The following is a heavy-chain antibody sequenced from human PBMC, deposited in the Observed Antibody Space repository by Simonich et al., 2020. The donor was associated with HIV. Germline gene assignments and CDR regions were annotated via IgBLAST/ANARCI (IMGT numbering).Heavy chain of an antibody. CDR2: INQSGRP. V-gene: IGHV4-34*01. D-gene: IGHD6-13*01. CDR3: ATNRPPGGYSSSWSLWF. CDR1: GGSFSGYY. J-gene: IGHJ4*02. Sequence: QVQLQQWGAGLLKPSETLSLTCAVYGGSFSGYYWSRIRQPPGKGLEWFGEINQSGRPNYKPALKSRGTKSGDTSKNQFSLNLSSVTAADTAIYYCATNRPPGGYSSSWSLWFWGQGTLVTVSS.